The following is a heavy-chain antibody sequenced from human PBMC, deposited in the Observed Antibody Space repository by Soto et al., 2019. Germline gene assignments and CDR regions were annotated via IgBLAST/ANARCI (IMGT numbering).Heavy chain of an antibody. V-gene: IGHV4-30-4*01. Sequence: TLSLTFTVSGGSISSGDYYWSWIRQPPGKGLEWIGYIYYSGSTYYNPSLKSRVTISVDTSKNQFSLKLSSVTAADTAVYYCARHKRNYYDSSGYSYYFDYWGQGTLVTVSS. D-gene: IGHD3-22*01. CDR2: IYYSGST. J-gene: IGHJ4*02. CDR3: ARHKRNYYDSSGYSYYFDY. CDR1: GGSISSGDYY.